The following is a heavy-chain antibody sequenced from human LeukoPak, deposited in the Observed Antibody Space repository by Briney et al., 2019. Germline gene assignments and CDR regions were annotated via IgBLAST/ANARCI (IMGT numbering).Heavy chain of an antibody. D-gene: IGHD3-22*01. Sequence: GASVKVSCKASGYTFTSYDINWVRQATGQGLEWMGWINPNSGGTNYAQKFQGRVTMTRDTSISTAYMELSRLRSDDTAVYYCARDDSSGYSTPVWGQGTTVTVSS. CDR3: ARDDSSGYSTPV. CDR2: INPNSGGT. CDR1: GYTFTSYD. J-gene: IGHJ6*02. V-gene: IGHV1-2*02.